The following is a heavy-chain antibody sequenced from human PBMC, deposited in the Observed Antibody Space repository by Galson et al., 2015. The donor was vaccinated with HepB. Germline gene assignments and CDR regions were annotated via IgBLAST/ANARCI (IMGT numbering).Heavy chain of an antibody. V-gene: IGHV3-21*01. CDR2: ISSRSSHI. D-gene: IGHD1-26*01. CDR1: GFTFSSYS. CDR3: ARGGDGATVDDVFEI. J-gene: IGHJ3*02. Sequence: SLRLSCAASGFTFSSYSINWVRQAPGKGLEWVSSISSRSSHIFYADSMKGRFTISRDNAKNSLYLQMDTLRAEDTGVYYCARGGDGATVDDVFEIWGQGTMVTVSS.